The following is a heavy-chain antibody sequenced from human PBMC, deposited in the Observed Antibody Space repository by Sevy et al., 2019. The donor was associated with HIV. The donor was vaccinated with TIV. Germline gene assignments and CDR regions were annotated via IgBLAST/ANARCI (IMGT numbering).Heavy chain of an antibody. CDR2: IYYSGTT. Sequence: SETLSLTCSVSNASISSSSYYWGWVRQPPGKALEWIGIIYYSGTTYYSPSHKRRVTISVDTSKNQFFLDLRSMTATDTAVYYCVRHSDSRRLSWLDTWGQGILVTVSS. V-gene: IGHV4-39*01. D-gene: IGHD2-15*01. CDR1: NASISSSSYY. J-gene: IGHJ5*02. CDR3: VRHSDSRRLSWLDT.